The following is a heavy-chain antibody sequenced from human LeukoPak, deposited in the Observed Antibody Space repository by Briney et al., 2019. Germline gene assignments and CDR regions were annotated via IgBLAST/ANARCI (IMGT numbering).Heavy chain of an antibody. J-gene: IGHJ4*02. CDR3: ARRGESSSWYSDY. V-gene: IGHV5-51*01. Sequence: GESLKISCKGSGYSFTTYWIGWVRQMPGKGLEWMGIIYPGDSDTRYSPSFQGQVTISADKSINTAYLQWSSLKASDTAMYYCARRGESSSWYSDYWGQGTLATVSS. CDR1: GYSFTTYW. D-gene: IGHD6-13*01. CDR2: IYPGDSDT.